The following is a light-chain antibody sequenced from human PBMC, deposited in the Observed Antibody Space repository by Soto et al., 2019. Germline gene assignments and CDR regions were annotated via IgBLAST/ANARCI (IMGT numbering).Light chain of an antibody. J-gene: IGLJ1*01. CDR2: EVS. Sequence: QSALTQPPSASGSPGQSVTISCTGTNSDVGGYNHVSWYQHHPGKAPKIMIYEVSKRPSGVPDRFSGSKSGNTASLTVSGLQAGDADDYYCSSYAGGNNFYVFGTGTKLTVL. CDR1: NSDVGGYNH. CDR3: SSYAGGNNFYV. V-gene: IGLV2-8*01.